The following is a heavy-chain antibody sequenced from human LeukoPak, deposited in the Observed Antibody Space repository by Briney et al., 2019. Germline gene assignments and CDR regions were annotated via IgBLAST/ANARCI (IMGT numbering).Heavy chain of an antibody. CDR2: INHSGST. D-gene: IGHD3-16*02. Sequence: SETLSLTCAVYGGSFSGYYWSWIRQPPGKGLEWIGEINHSGSTNYNPSLKSRVTISVDTSKNQFSLKLSSVTAADTAVYYCARGIGVYYDYVWGSYRPHYFDYWGQGTLVTVSS. CDR1: GGSFSGYY. J-gene: IGHJ4*02. CDR3: ARGIGVYYDYVWGSYRPHYFDY. V-gene: IGHV4-34*01.